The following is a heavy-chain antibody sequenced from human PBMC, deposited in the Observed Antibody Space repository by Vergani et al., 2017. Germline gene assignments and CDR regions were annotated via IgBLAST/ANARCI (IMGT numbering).Heavy chain of an antibody. V-gene: IGHV1-2*02. CDR1: GYTLTELS. J-gene: IGHJ4*02. Sequence: QVQLVQSGAEVKKPGASVKVSCKVSGYTLTELSMHWVRQAPGKGLEWMGWINPNSGGTNYAQKFQGRVTMTRDTSISTAYMELSRLRSDDTAVYYCARELPITMVRGVWPDYWGQGTLVTVSS. D-gene: IGHD3-10*01. CDR3: ARELPITMVRGVWPDY. CDR2: INPNSGGT.